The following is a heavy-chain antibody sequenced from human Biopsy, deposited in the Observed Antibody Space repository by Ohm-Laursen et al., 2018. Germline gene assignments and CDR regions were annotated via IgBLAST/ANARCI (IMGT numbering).Heavy chain of an antibody. J-gene: IGHJ4*02. Sequence: SVKVSCKTSGYTFPNFGISWVRQAPGEGLEWMGGIIAVSGLVNYAPKFQGRVSITADKSTTTAYMELSNLKSEDTAVYYCATPFQYYDSWGGYPPFDHWGQGTLVTVSS. CDR2: IIAVSGLV. CDR1: GYTFPNFG. D-gene: IGHD3-3*01. V-gene: IGHV1-69*10. CDR3: ATPFQYYDSWGGYPPFDH.